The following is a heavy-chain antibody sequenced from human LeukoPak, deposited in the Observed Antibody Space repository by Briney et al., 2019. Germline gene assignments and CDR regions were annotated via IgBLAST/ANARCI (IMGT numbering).Heavy chain of an antibody. Sequence: GGSLRLSCAASGFTFSSYAMSWVRQGPGKGLEWVSSISIGGSSTFYADSVRGRFTISRDNSKNTVSLQMNSLRAEDSAICYCAKDSGKFYFDYWGQGALVTVSS. D-gene: IGHD1-26*01. V-gene: IGHV3-23*01. CDR1: GFTFSSYA. CDR3: AKDSGKFYFDY. CDR2: ISIGGSST. J-gene: IGHJ4*02.